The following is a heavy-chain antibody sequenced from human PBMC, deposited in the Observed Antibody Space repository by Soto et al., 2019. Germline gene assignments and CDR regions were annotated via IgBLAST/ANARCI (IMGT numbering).Heavy chain of an antibody. J-gene: IGHJ6*02. V-gene: IGHV1-18*01. D-gene: IGHD3-22*01. CDR2: ISPYNDDT. Sequence: ASVKVSCKASGYSFSSYGITWVRQAPGQGLEWLGWISPYNDDTKYAQRLQGRVTMTTDTSTRTAYMDIRGLRSDDTAIYYCARGGYYDSRGDRNYHYYGMDVWG. CDR3: ARGGYYDSRGDRNYHYYGMDV. CDR1: GYSFSSYG.